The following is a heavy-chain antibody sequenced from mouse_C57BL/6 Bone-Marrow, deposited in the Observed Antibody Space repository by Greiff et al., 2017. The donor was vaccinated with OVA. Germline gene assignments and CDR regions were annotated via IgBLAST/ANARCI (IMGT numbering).Heavy chain of an antibody. CDR1: SYTFTSYW. V-gene: IGHV1-64*01. CDR3: AGNWDDWYFDV. Sequence: QVQLQQSGAELVKPGASVKLSCKASSYTFTSYWMHWVKQRPGQGLEWIGMIHPNSGSTNYNEKFKSKATLTVDKSSSTAYMQLSSLTSEDSAVYYCAGNWDDWYFDVWGTGTTVTVSS. CDR2: IHPNSGST. D-gene: IGHD4-1*01. J-gene: IGHJ1*03.